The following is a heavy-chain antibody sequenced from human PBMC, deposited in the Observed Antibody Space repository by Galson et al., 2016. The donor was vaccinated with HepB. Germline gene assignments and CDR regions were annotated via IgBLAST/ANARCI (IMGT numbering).Heavy chain of an antibody. CDR2: IWFDGSKE. D-gene: IGHD6-13*01. CDR3: ARESRGPAACLVDRYYGMDV. J-gene: IGHJ6*02. Sequence: SLRLSCAASGFNFNRHAMHWVRQAPGKGLEWMALIWFDGSKEYYDDSAKGRFTVSRDNSNNILYLGMNSLRVEDTAVCYCARESRGPAACLVDRYYGMDVWGQGTAVIVSS. V-gene: IGHV3-33*01. CDR1: GFNFNRHA.